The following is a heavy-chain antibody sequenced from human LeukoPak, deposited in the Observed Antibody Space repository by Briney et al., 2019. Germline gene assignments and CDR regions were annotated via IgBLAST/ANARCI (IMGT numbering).Heavy chain of an antibody. J-gene: IGHJ3*02. CDR3: ARETELLHDAFDI. D-gene: IGHD3-10*01. CDR2: ISYDGSNK. Sequence: GGSLRLSCAASGFTFSSYAMPWVRQAPGKGLEWVAVISYDGSNKYYADSVKGRFTISRDNSKNTLYLQMNSLRAEDTAVYYCARETELLHDAFDIWGQGTMVTVSS. CDR1: GFTFSSYA. V-gene: IGHV3-30-3*01.